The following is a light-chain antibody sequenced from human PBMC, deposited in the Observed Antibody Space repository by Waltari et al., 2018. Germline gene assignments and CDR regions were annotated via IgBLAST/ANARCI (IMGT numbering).Light chain of an antibody. CDR2: DDS. Sequence: SYVLNQPPSVSVAPGQAARMTCGANNIGTKRVHWYQKKPGQAPVPVVYDDSDRPSGIPERFSGSNSGNTATLTITRVEAGDEADYYCQLWDKSSDPPYVFGPGTKVTVL. CDR3: QLWDKSSDPPYV. CDR1: NIGTKR. J-gene: IGLJ1*01. V-gene: IGLV3-21*02.